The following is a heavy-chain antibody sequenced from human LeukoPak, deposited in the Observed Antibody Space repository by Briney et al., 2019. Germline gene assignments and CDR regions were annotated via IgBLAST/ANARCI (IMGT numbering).Heavy chain of an antibody. CDR2: IYYSGST. D-gene: IGHD3-3*01. V-gene: IGHV4-59*01. CDR1: GGSISSYY. CDR3: ARGIDDFWSGLIDN. Sequence: PSETLSLXCTVSGGSISSYYWSWIRQPPGKGLEWIGYIYYSGSTNYNPSLKSRVTISVDTSKNQFSLKLSSVTAADTAVYYCARGIDDFWSGLIDNWGQGILVTVSS. J-gene: IGHJ4*02.